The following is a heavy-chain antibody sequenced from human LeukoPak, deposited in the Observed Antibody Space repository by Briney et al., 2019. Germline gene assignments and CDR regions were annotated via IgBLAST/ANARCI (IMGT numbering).Heavy chain of an antibody. J-gene: IGHJ4*02. Sequence: GGSLRLSCAASGFTFSSSAMSWVRQAPGKGLEWASAISNNGGYTYYADSVQGRFTISRDNSKSTLCLQMNSLRAEDTAVYYCAKQLGYCSGGSCYFPYWGQGTLVTVSS. CDR1: GFTFSSSA. CDR3: AKQLGYCSGGSCYFPY. V-gene: IGHV3-23*01. CDR2: ISNNGGYT. D-gene: IGHD2-15*01.